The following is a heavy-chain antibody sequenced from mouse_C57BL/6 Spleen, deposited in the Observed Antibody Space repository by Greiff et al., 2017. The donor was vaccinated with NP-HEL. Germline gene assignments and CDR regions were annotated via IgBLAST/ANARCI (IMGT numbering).Heavy chain of an antibody. J-gene: IGHJ2*01. CDR3: ISYYYGSSPPLGY. CDR1: GFNIKDYY. Sequence: EVQLQQSGAELVRPGASVKLSCTASGFNIKDYYMHWVKQRPEQGLEWIGRIDPEDGDTEYAPKFQGKATMTADTSSNTAYLQLSSLTSADTSVYYCISYYYGSSPPLGYWGQGTTLTVSS. D-gene: IGHD1-1*01. CDR2: IDPEDGDT. V-gene: IGHV14-1*01.